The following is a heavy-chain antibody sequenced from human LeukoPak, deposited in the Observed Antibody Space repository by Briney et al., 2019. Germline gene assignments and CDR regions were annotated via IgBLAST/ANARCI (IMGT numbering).Heavy chain of an antibody. Sequence: GGSLRLSCAASGFTLSDYYMSWIRQAPGKGLEWVSYISGRSSHTNYADSVNGRFTISRDNAKNSLNLQMNSLRAEDTAVYYCARLAYCGGDCFYWVDYWGQGTLVTVSS. CDR1: GFTLSDYY. V-gene: IGHV3-11*03. D-gene: IGHD2-21*02. CDR2: ISGRSSHT. J-gene: IGHJ4*02. CDR3: ARLAYCGGDCFYWVDY.